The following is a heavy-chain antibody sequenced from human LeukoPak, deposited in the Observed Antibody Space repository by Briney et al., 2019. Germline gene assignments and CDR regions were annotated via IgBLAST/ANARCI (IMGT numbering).Heavy chain of an antibody. CDR1: GGSFSGYY. Sequence: SETLSLTCAVYGGSFSGYYWSWIRQPPGKGLEWIGEINHSGSTNYNPSLKSRVTISVDTSKNQFCLKLSSVTAADTAVYYCARVEEYYDYVWGSYRPYFDYWGQGTLVTVSS. J-gene: IGHJ4*02. CDR3: ARVEEYYDYVWGSYRPYFDY. CDR2: INHSGST. D-gene: IGHD3-16*02. V-gene: IGHV4-34*01.